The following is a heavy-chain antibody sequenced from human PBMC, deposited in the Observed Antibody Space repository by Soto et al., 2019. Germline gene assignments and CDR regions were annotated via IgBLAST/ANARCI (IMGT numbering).Heavy chain of an antibody. CDR3: ARGTTIFGG. D-gene: IGHD3-3*01. Sequence: PSETLSLTCAVSGDSISSGYYWAWIRQPPGKGLEWIGSIYHSGTTYYNPSLKSRVTISVDTSKNQFSLKLSSVTAADTAVYYCARGTTIFGGWGQGTLVTVSS. V-gene: IGHV4-38-2*01. J-gene: IGHJ4*02. CDR1: GDSISSGYY. CDR2: IYHSGTT.